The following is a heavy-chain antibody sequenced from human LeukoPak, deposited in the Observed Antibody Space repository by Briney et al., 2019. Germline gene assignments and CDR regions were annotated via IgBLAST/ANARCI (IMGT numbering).Heavy chain of an antibody. J-gene: IGHJ4*02. CDR3: ARQRESLWFGELLV. CDR2: INHSGST. V-gene: IGHV4-34*01. CDR1: GGSFSGYY. D-gene: IGHD3-10*01. Sequence: SETLSLTCAVYGGSFSGYYWSWIRQPPGKGLEWIGEINHSGSTNYNPSLKSRVTISVDTSKNQFSLKLSSVTAADTAVYYCARQRESLWFGELLVWGQGTLVTVSS.